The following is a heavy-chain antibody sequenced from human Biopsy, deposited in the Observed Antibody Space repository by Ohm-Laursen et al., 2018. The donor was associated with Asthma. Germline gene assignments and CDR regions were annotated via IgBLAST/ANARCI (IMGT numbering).Heavy chain of an antibody. CDR1: GFTFGDYW. D-gene: IGHD3-3*01. V-gene: IGHV3-7*01. Sequence: SLRLSCTAFGFTFGDYWMSWVRQVPGKGLEWVANIKHDGTEKNHVDSLKGRFTISRDNAKNSLYLQMNSLRPDDTAVYYCARDVMEWYLPAFDFWGQGTLVTVSS. CDR2: IKHDGTEK. CDR3: ARDVMEWYLPAFDF. J-gene: IGHJ4*02.